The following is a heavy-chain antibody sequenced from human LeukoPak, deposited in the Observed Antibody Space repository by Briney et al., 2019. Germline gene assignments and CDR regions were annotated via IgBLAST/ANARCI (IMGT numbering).Heavy chain of an antibody. CDR2: ISAYNGNT. V-gene: IGHV1-18*01. CDR1: GYTFTSYG. D-gene: IGHD2-2*01. Sequence: GASVKVSCKASGYTFTSYGISWLRQAPGQGLEWMGWISAYNGNTNYAQKLQGRVTMTTDTSTSTAYMELRSLRSDDTAVYYCARGVWYCSSTSCPDAFDIWGQGTVVTVSS. CDR3: ARGVWYCSSTSCPDAFDI. J-gene: IGHJ3*02.